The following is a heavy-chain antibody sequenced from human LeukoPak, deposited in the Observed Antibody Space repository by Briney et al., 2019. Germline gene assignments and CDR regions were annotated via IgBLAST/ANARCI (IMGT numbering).Heavy chain of an antibody. CDR1: GGSISSGSYY. J-gene: IGHJ4*02. CDR2: IYTSGST. Sequence: SQTLSLTCTVSGGSISSGSYYWSWIRQPAGKGLEWIGRIYTSGSTNYNPSLKSRVTISVNTSKNQFSLKLSSVTAADTALYYCAGGIVGVHAYWGQGTLVTVSS. D-gene: IGHD1-26*01. CDR3: AGGIVGVHAY. V-gene: IGHV4-61*02.